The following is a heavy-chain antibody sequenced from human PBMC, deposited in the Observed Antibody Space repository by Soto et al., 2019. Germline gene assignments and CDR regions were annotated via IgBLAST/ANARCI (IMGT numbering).Heavy chain of an antibody. Sequence: QLQLQESGPGLVKPSETLSLTCTVSGGSISSSSYYWGWIRQPPGKGLEWIGSIYYSGSTYYNPSLKSRDTMSIDTSNNQFSFRMSCVTAADTAVYYCARLVYDRSGYGRGCGQGTLVIVSS. D-gene: IGHD3-22*01. CDR2: IYYSGST. J-gene: IGHJ4*02. CDR3: ARLVYDRSGYGRG. V-gene: IGHV4-39*01. CDR1: GGSISSSSYY.